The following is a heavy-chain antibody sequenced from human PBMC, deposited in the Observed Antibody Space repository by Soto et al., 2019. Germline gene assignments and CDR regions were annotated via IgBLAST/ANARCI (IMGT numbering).Heavy chain of an antibody. CDR1: GDSISSNSYF. V-gene: IGHV4-61*05. Sequence: SETLSLTCAVSGDSISSNSYFWAWIRQPPGKGLEWIGYIYYSGSTNYNPSLKSRVTISVDTSKNQFSLKLSPVTAADTAVYYCARSPGYSYGYNWFDPWGQGTLVTVSS. D-gene: IGHD5-18*01. J-gene: IGHJ5*02. CDR2: IYYSGST. CDR3: ARSPGYSYGYNWFDP.